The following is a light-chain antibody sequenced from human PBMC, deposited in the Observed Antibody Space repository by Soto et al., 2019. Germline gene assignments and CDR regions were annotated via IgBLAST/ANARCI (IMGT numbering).Light chain of an antibody. Sequence: QSVLTQPASVSGSPGQSITISCTGTSSDVGGYNYVSWYQQHPGKAPKLMIYEVSNRPSGVSNRFSGSKSGNTASLTISGLQAEDEADYYCSSFTGTYNVFGAGTKVTVL. V-gene: IGLV2-14*01. CDR3: SSFTGTYNV. J-gene: IGLJ1*01. CDR1: SSDVGGYNY. CDR2: EVS.